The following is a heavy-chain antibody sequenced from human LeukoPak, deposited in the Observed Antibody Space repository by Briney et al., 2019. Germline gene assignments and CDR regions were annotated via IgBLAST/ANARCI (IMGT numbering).Heavy chain of an antibody. J-gene: IGHJ4*02. V-gene: IGHV4-59*01. CDR2: IYYSGST. Sequence: SETLSLTCTVSGGSISSYYWSWIRQPPGKGLEWIGYIYYSGSTNYNPSLKSRVTISIDTSKNQVPLKLSFVTAADTAVYYCARSYYGSGRYGPQFDYWGQGTLVTVSS. CDR3: ARSYYGSGRYGPQFDY. D-gene: IGHD3-10*01. CDR1: GGSISSYY.